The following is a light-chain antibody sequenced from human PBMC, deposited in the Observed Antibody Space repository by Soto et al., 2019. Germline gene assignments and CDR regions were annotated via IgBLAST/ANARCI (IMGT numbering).Light chain of an antibody. V-gene: IGLV1-44*01. J-gene: IGLJ3*02. CDR3: AAWDDSLNGRGV. CDR2: SNN. Sequence: QAVVTQPPSASGTPGQRVTISCSGSSSNIGSNTVNWYQQLPGTAPKLLIYSNNQRPSGVPDRFSGSKSGTSASLAISGLQSEDEADYYCAAWDDSLNGRGVFGGGTKLTVL. CDR1: SSNIGSNT.